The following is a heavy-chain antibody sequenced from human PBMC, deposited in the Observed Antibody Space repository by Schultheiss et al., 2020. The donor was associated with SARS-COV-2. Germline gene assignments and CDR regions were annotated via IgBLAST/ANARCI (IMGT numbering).Heavy chain of an antibody. Sequence: GESLKISCTASGFTFGDYAMSWFRQAPGKGLEWVSSISSSSSYIYYADSVKGRFTISRDNAKNSLYLQMNSLRAEDTAVYYCARDFFHYYDSSGPSDYWGQGTLVTVSS. CDR3: ARDFFHYYDSSGPSDY. CDR2: ISSSSSYI. J-gene: IGHJ4*02. V-gene: IGHV3-21*01. D-gene: IGHD3-22*01. CDR1: GFTFGDYA.